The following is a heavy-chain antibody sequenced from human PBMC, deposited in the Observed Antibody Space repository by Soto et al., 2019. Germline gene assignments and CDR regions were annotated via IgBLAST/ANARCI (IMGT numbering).Heavy chain of an antibody. V-gene: IGHV1-18*01. CDR1: GYTFTKFG. CDR3: ARISLGPAPTDAFDI. CDR2: LSTYREDR. D-gene: IGHD1-26*01. J-gene: IGHJ3*02. Sequence: QVQLVQSGAEVKKPGASVKVSCKASGYTFTKFGISWVRQAPGQGLEWLGWLSTYREDRNYAQRVQDGVSMTTDTSSSTAYMELRTLISDDTAVYYCARISLGPAPTDAFDIWGQGTMVTVSS.